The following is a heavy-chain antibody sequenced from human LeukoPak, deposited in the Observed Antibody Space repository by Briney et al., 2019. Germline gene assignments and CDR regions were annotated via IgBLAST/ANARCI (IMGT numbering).Heavy chain of an antibody. CDR2: INHSGST. D-gene: IGHD2-2*01. CDR3: ARQDCTSISCYFHH. CDR1: GGSFSGYY. J-gene: IGHJ4*02. V-gene: IGHV4-34*01. Sequence: PSETLSLTCAVYGGSFSGYYWSWIRQPPGKGLEWIGEINHSGSTNYNPSLKSRITMSVDTSKNQFSLKLSSVTAADTAVYYCARQDCTSISCYFHHWGQGTLVTVSS.